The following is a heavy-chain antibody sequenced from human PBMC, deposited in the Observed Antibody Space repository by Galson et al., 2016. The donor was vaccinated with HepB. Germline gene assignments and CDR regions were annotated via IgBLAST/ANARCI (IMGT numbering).Heavy chain of an antibody. CDR1: GGSISRYY. CDR2: IYYSGST. CDR3: ARTYSRRPAYYYYYGMDV. V-gene: IGHV4-59*01. Sequence: TLSLTCSVSGGSISRYYWSWIRQPPGKGLEWIGYIYYSGSTNYNPSLKSRVTISVDTSKNQFSLKLSSVTAADTAVYYCARTYSRRPAYYYYYGMDVWGQGTTVTVSS. D-gene: IGHD6-13*01. J-gene: IGHJ6*02.